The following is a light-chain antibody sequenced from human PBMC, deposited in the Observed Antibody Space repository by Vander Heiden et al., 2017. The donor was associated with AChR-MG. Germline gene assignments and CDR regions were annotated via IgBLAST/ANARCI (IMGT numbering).Light chain of an antibody. CDR2: WAS. Sequence: DIVMTQSPDSLAVSLGERATINCKSSQSVLYSSNNRNYLAWYQKKVGQPPKLVIYWASTRESGVPDRFSGSGSGTDFTLTISSLQAEDVAVYYCQQNDSPLLTFGGGTKVEIK. CDR1: QSVLYSSNNRNY. CDR3: QQNDSPLLT. V-gene: IGKV4-1*01. J-gene: IGKJ4*01.